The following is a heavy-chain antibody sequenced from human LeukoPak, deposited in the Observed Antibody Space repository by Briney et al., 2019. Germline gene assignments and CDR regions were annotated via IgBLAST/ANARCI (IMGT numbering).Heavy chain of an antibody. CDR2: IYYNGIT. J-gene: IGHJ6*03. Sequence: SETLSLTCTVSGGAISTYYWNWIRQPPGKGLEGIGYIYYNGITNYNPSLKRRVTVSLDTSKTQFSLKLGSVTAADTTIYYCARETYDVLTGYPTFTVYYYMDVWGTGSTVTVSS. CDR3: ARETYDVLTGYPTFTVYYYMDV. V-gene: IGHV4-59*12. CDR1: GGAISTYY. D-gene: IGHD3-9*01.